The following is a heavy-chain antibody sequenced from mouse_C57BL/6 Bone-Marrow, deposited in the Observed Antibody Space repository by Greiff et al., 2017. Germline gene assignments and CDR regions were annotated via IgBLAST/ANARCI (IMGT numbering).Heavy chain of an antibody. J-gene: IGHJ4*01. CDR2: IDPSDSYT. CDR3: SRPDDYYAMDY. Sequence: QVQLQQPGAELVKPGASVKLSCKASGYTFTSYWMQWVKQRPGQGLEWIGEIDPSDSYTNYNQKFKGKATLTVDTSSSTAYMPLSSLTSEASAVYYCSRPDDYYAMDYWGQGTSVTVSS. V-gene: IGHV1-50*01. CDR1: GYTFTSYW.